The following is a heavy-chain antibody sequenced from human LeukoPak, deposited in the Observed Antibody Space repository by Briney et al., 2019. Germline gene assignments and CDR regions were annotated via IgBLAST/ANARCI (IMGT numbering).Heavy chain of an antibody. Sequence: GESLKISCAASGFTFAIHAMTWVRQAPGKGLECVSGISGDGASTHYAESVKGQFTISRDNSQNTLFLQMNSLRVEDTAIYYCAKDSYVSGRPLHTFDVWGQGTMVTVSS. V-gene: IGHV3-23*01. CDR3: AKDSYVSGRPLHTFDV. CDR1: GFTFAIHA. J-gene: IGHJ3*01. CDR2: ISGDGAST. D-gene: IGHD3-10*01.